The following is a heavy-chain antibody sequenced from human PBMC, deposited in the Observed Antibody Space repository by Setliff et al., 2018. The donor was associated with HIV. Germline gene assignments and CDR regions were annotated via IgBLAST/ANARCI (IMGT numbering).Heavy chain of an antibody. Sequence: ASVKVSCKASGYTFTSYAMHWVRQAPGQRLEWMGWINAGTGNTKYSQNFQGRVTFSRDTSASTAYMEMSSLKSDDTAVYYCARGKTWLRFLDYWGQGTLVTVSS. CDR1: GYTFTSYA. CDR3: ARGKTWLRFLDY. D-gene: IGHD5-12*01. CDR2: INAGTGNT. V-gene: IGHV1-3*01. J-gene: IGHJ4*02.